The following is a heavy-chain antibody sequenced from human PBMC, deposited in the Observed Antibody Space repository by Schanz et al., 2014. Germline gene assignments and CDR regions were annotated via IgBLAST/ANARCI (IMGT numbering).Heavy chain of an antibody. CDR2: ITYNGGTI. CDR1: GFGFSSHS. V-gene: IGHV3-48*01. D-gene: IGHD1-1*01. CDR3: ARDRRNADLDY. Sequence: VQLVESGGGLVQPGGSLRLSCAASGFGFSSHSFNWVRQAPGKGLEWISYITYNGGTIYYADSVKGRFTISRDNAKNSLYLEMNSLRAEDTALYYCARDRRNADLDYWGQGTLVTVSS. J-gene: IGHJ4*02.